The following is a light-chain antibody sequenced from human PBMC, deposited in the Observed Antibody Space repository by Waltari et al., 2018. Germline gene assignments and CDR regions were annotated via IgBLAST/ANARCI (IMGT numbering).Light chain of an antibody. CDR2: DVS. J-gene: IGLJ2*01. V-gene: IGLV2-23*02. Sequence: QSALTQPASVSGSPGQSIPISCTGTSSDVGCYTYVSWYQQHPGKAPKLMSYDVSKRPSGVSNRFSGSKSGNTASLTISGLQAEDEADYYCCSYAGSSTYVVFGGGTKLTVL. CDR1: SSDVGCYTY. CDR3: CSYAGSSTYVV.